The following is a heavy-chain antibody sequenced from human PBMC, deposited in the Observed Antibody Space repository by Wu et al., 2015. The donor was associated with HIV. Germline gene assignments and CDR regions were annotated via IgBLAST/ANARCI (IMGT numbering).Heavy chain of an antibody. J-gene: IGHJ3*02. Sequence: QVHLVQSGAEVKKPGASVKVSCKASGYSFTSYYIHWVRQVPGQGLEWMAWITPSSGGTNSAQKVQGRVTMTRDTSINTAYLELSSLTSDDTAVYYCVRGARGMPKGAFDIWGQGTLVIVSS. CDR3: VRGARGMPKGAFDI. CDR2: ITPSSGGT. V-gene: IGHV1-2*02. D-gene: IGHD3-16*01. CDR1: GYSFTSYY.